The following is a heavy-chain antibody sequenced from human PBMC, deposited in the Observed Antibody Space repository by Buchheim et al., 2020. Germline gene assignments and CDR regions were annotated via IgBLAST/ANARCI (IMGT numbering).Heavy chain of an antibody. D-gene: IGHD3-16*01. V-gene: IGHV3-7*01. CDR1: GFTFSSYW. Sequence: EVQVVESGGGLVQTGVSLRVSCAGSGFTFSSYWMCWVRQAPGRGLEWVATIKEDGSEKYYVDSVKGRFTISTDNAKNSLYLQMNSLRAEDTAVYYCARLDRTVAGVIDYWGQGTL. J-gene: IGHJ4*02. CDR2: IKEDGSEK. CDR3: ARLDRTVAGVIDY.